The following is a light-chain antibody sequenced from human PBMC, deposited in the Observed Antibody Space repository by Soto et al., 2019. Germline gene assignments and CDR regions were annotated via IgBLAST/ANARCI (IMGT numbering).Light chain of an antibody. Sequence: DIQMTHSPSSLSASVRYKVTITCRTIHSISNYLNWYQQKPGTAPKLLIYTASSLQSAVPSRFSGSGSGTDFTLTISSLQPEDFATYYCQQSHSTPLTFGGGTKVDIK. J-gene: IGKJ4*01. CDR1: HSISNY. CDR3: QQSHSTPLT. CDR2: TAS. V-gene: IGKV1-39*01.